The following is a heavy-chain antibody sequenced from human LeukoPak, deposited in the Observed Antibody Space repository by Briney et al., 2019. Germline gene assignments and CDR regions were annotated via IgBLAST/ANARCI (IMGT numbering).Heavy chain of an antibody. J-gene: IGHJ4*02. CDR3: AKSLVGTMSRVG. CDR2: INWNGGST. CDR1: GFTFDDYG. V-gene: IGHV3-20*04. D-gene: IGHD2-8*02. Sequence: GGSLRLSCAASGFTFDDYGMSWVRQAPGEGLEWVSGINWNGGSTGYADSVKGRFTISRDNAKNSLYLQMNSLRAEDTAVYYCAKSLVGTMSRVGWGQGTLVTVSS.